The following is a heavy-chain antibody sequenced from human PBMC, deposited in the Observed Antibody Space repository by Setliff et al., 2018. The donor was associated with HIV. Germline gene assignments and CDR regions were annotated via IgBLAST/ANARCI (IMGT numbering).Heavy chain of an antibody. V-gene: IGHV4-59*01. Sequence: MPSETLSLTCTVSGGSMSSYYWSWIRQPPGKGLEWVGYIYYSGSTNYNPSLKSRVSISVDTFKNQFSLKLSSVTAADTAMYYCGRVGFGELFGAFDIWGQGIMVTVSS. J-gene: IGHJ3*02. CDR1: GGSMSSYY. D-gene: IGHD3-10*01. CDR2: IYYSGST. CDR3: GRVGFGELFGAFDI.